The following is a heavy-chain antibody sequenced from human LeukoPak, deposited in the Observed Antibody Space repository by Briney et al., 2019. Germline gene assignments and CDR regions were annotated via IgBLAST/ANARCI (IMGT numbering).Heavy chain of an antibody. CDR1: GFTFSSYA. D-gene: IGHD3-22*01. Sequence: GGSLRLSCAASGFTFSSYAMSWVRQAPGKGLEWVSAISGSGGSTYYADSVKGRFTISRDNAKNSLYLQMNSLRAEDTAVYYCARVTNYYDSSGYYLGGVFDYWGQGTLVTVSS. CDR3: ARVTNYYDSSGYYLGGVFDY. CDR2: ISGSGGST. J-gene: IGHJ4*02. V-gene: IGHV3-23*01.